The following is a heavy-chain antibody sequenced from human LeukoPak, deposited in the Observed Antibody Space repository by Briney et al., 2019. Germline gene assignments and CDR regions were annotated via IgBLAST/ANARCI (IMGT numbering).Heavy chain of an antibody. D-gene: IGHD4/OR15-4a*01. CDR3: ARRRGAISSWYFDL. CDR2: IDPSDSYT. Sequence: GESLKISCEGSGYSFTSYWINWVRQMPGKGLELMGRIDPSDSYTNYSPSFQGHVTISADKSISTAYLQWSSLTASDTAMYYCARRRGAISSWYFDLWGRGTLVTVSS. CDR1: GYSFTSYW. J-gene: IGHJ2*01. V-gene: IGHV5-10-1*01.